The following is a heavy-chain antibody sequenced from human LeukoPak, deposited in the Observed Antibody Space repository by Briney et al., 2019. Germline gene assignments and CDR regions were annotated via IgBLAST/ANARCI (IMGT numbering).Heavy chain of an antibody. V-gene: IGHV3-23*01. J-gene: IGHJ4*02. Sequence: GGSLRLSCAASGFTFSSYAMSWVRQPPGKGLEWVSGISGGGSTYYADSVKGRFTISRDNSKNTLYLQMNSLRAEDTAVYYCAKLREDYGSGSYRYYLDYWGQGTLVTVSS. D-gene: IGHD3-10*01. CDR3: AKLREDYGSGSYRYYLDY. CDR1: GFTFSSYA. CDR2: ISGGGST.